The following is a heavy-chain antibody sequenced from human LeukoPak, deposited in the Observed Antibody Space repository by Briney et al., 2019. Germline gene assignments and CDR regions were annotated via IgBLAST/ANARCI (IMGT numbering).Heavy chain of an antibody. CDR1: GFTFSTYE. CDR2: IGSGGSTI. CDR3: ARDYLVGGTDAFDI. V-gene: IGHV3-48*03. D-gene: IGHD1-1*01. Sequence: PGGSLRLSCAASGFTFSTYEMNWVRQAPGKGLEWVSYIGSGGSTIYYADSVKGRFTISRDNAKNSLYLQMNRLRGEDTGVYYCARDYLVGGTDAFDIWGQGTMVTVSS. J-gene: IGHJ3*02.